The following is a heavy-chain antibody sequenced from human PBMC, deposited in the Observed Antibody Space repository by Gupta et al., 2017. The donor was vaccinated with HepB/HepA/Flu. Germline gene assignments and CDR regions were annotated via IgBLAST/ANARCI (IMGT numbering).Heavy chain of an antibody. J-gene: IGHJ4*02. CDR2: IYWNDDK. Sequence: QITLKESGPTLVKPTQTLTLTCTFSGFSLSTSGVGVGWIRQPPGKALEWLALIYWNDDKRYSPSLKSRLTISKGTSKNQVVLTLTSMDPVDTATYYCATLGYCGSTSCSIKTHFDYWGQGTLVTVSS. V-gene: IGHV2-5*01. CDR3: ATLGYCGSTSCSIKTHFDY. D-gene: IGHD2-2*01. CDR1: GFSLSTSGVG.